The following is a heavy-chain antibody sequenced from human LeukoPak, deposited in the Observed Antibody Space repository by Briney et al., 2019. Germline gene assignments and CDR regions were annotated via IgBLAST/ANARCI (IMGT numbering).Heavy chain of an antibody. D-gene: IGHD2-15*01. Sequence: GGSLRLSCAASGFTFSSYGMYWVRQAPGKGLEWVTVISYDGSKKYYADSVKGRFTISRDNSKNTLFLQMNSLRADDTAAYYCAKGHRLCSSGNCNSQVDSWGHGTLVIVPS. CDR3: AKGHRLCSSGNCNSQVDS. V-gene: IGHV3-30*18. CDR1: GFTFSSYG. J-gene: IGHJ5*01. CDR2: ISYDGSKK.